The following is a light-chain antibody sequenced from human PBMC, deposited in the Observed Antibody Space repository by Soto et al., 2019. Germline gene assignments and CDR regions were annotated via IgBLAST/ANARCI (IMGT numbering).Light chain of an antibody. J-gene: IGKJ1*01. Sequence: DIVMTQSPLSLPVTPGAPASISCRSSQSLLQSNGYNYLDLYLQKPGQSPQLLIYLGSNRASVVPDRVRGSGSGADFTLKISRVEAADVGGYYCMQALQTPPTFGQGTKVEIK. CDR2: LGS. CDR1: QSLLQSNGYNY. V-gene: IGKV2-28*01. CDR3: MQALQTPPT.